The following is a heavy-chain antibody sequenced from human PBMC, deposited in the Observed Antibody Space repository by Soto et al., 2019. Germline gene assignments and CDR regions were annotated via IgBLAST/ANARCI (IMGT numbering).Heavy chain of an antibody. J-gene: IGHJ6*02. Sequence: PGGSLRLSCAASGFTFSSYWMHWVRQAPGKGLVWVSRINSYGSSTSYADSVKGRFTISRDNAKNTLYLQMNSLRAEDTAVYYCASGLRSSWDRHYYYGMDVWGQGTTVTVSS. CDR3: ASGLRSSWDRHYYYGMDV. CDR2: INSYGSST. D-gene: IGHD6-13*01. CDR1: GFTFSSYW. V-gene: IGHV3-74*01.